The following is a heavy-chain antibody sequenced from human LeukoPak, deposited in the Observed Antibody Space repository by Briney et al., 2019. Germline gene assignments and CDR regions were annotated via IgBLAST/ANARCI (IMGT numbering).Heavy chain of an antibody. CDR1: GGTFSSYA. J-gene: IGHJ6*02. CDR2: IIPIFGTA. Sequence: SVKVSCKASGGTFSSYAISWVRQAPGQGLEWVGGIIPIFGTANYAQKFQGRVTITADESTSTAYMELSSLRSEDTAVYYCARGIKPNPLRGYSYNYYYGMDVWGQGTTVTVSS. D-gene: IGHD5-18*01. V-gene: IGHV1-69*13. CDR3: ARGIKPNPLRGYSYNYYYGMDV.